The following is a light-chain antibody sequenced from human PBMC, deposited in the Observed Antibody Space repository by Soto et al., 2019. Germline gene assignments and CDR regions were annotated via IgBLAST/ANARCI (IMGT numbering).Light chain of an antibody. Sequence: EIVLTQSPATLSLSPGERATLSCRASHSVSNYLDWYQQKRGQAPRLLIYDASNRATGIPARFSGSGSGTDFTLTISSLEPEDFALYYCQQRRNWPLTFGGGTKVDIK. V-gene: IGKV3-11*01. CDR2: DAS. CDR1: HSVSNY. CDR3: QQRRNWPLT. J-gene: IGKJ4*01.